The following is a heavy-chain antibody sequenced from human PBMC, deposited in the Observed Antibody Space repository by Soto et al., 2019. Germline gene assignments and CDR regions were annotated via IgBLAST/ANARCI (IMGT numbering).Heavy chain of an antibody. V-gene: IGHV4-39*01. CDR2: IYYSGST. CDR1: GGSISSSSYY. D-gene: IGHD3-10*01. Sequence: SETLSLTCTVSGGSISSSSYYWGWIRQPPGKGLEWIGSIYYSGSTYYNPSLKSRVTISVDTSKNQFSLKLSSVTAADTAVYYCARLGRDSEYNWFDPWGQGTPVTVSS. CDR3: ARLGRDSEYNWFDP. J-gene: IGHJ5*02.